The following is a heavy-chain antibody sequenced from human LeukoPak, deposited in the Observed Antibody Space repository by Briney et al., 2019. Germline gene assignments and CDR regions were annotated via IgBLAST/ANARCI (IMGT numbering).Heavy chain of an antibody. V-gene: IGHV3-23*01. CDR3: AKDWGSSGWYNYFDP. CDR2: ITTSDGNT. Sequence: GGSLRLSCAASGFTFSSYTMSWVRQAPGKGLEWVSTITTSDGNTYYADSVKGRFTVSRDNSKNTLYLQMNSLRAEDTAVYYCAKDWGSSGWYNYFDPWGQGTLVTVSS. J-gene: IGHJ5*02. CDR1: GFTFSSYT. D-gene: IGHD6-19*01.